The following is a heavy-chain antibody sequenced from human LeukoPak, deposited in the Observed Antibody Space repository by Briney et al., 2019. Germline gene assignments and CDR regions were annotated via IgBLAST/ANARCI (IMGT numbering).Heavy chain of an antibody. V-gene: IGHV4-59*01. CDR3: AREWASYYYYGMDV. Sequence: SETLSLTCTVSGGSISSYYWSWIRQPPGKGLEWIGYIYYSGSTSYNPSLKSRVTISVDTSKNQFSLKLSSVTAADTAVYYCAREWASYYYYGMDVWGQGTTVTVSS. CDR1: GGSISSYY. D-gene: IGHD1-26*01. CDR2: IYYSGST. J-gene: IGHJ6*02.